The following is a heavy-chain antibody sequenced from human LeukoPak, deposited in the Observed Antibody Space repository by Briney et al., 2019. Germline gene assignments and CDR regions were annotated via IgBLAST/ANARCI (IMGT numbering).Heavy chain of an antibody. CDR2: IYSGGST. Sequence: QTGGSLRLSCAASGFTFSSYGMSWVRQAPGKGLEWVSVIYSGGSTYYVDSVKGRFTISRDNSKNTLYLQMNSLRAEDTAVYYCARGRSGSGGAFDIWGQGTMVSVSS. CDR1: GFTFSSYG. V-gene: IGHV3-53*01. CDR3: ARGRSGSGGAFDI. D-gene: IGHD1-26*01. J-gene: IGHJ3*02.